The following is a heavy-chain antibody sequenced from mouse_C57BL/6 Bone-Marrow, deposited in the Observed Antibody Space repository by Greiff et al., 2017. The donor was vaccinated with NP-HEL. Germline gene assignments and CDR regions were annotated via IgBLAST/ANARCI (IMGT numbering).Heavy chain of an antibody. CDR3: ARTPSPYAMDY. CDR2: ISTYYGDA. V-gene: IGHV1-67*01. CDR1: GYTFTDYA. J-gene: IGHJ4*01. Sequence: VQVVESGPELVRPGVSVKISCKGSGYTFTDYAMHWVKQSHAKSLEWIGVISTYYGDASYNQKFKDKATMTVDKSSSTAYMEPARLTSEDSAVYYCARTPSPYAMDYWGQGTSVTVSS.